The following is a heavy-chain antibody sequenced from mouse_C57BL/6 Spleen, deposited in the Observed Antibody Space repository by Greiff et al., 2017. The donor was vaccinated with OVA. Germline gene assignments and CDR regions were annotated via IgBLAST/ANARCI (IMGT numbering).Heavy chain of an antibody. Sequence: QVQLQQPGAELVRPGSSVKLSCKASGYTFTSYWMHWVKQRPTQGLEWIGNIDPSDSETHYNQKFKDKATLTVDKSSSTAYMQLSSLTSEDSAVYYCARGITTVVATHFDYWGQGTTLTVSS. CDR3: ARGITTVVATHFDY. D-gene: IGHD1-1*01. CDR2: IDPSDSET. CDR1: GYTFTSYW. J-gene: IGHJ2*01. V-gene: IGHV1-52*01.